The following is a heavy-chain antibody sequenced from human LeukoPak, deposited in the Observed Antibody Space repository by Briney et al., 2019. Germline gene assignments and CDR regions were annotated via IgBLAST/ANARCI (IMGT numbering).Heavy chain of an antibody. V-gene: IGHV4-39*07. CDR3: ARDRGLWGHEYYFDY. CDR2: IYYSGST. CDR1: GGSISSSSYY. Sequence: SETLSLTCTISGGSISSSSYYWGWLRQPPGKGLEWIGSIYYSGSTYYNPSLKSRVTISVDTSKNQFSLKLSFVAAADTAVYYCARDRGLWGHEYYFDYWGQGTLVTVSS. J-gene: IGHJ4*02. D-gene: IGHD7-27*01.